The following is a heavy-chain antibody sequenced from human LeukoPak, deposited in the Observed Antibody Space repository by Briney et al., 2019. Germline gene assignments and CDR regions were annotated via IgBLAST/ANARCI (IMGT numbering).Heavy chain of an antibody. Sequence: GGSLRLSCTTSGFTFSTFAMNWVRQAPGKGLEWVSTISDSADNRCYADSVKGRFTISRDNSKDTLYLQMHSLRGEDTAVYYCAKTYNWRGFDYWGQGTLVTVS. CDR2: ISDSADNR. D-gene: IGHD1-20*01. J-gene: IGHJ4*02. V-gene: IGHV3-23*01. CDR3: AKTYNWRGFDY. CDR1: GFTFSTFA.